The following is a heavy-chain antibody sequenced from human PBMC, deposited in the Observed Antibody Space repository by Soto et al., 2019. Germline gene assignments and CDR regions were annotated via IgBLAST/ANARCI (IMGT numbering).Heavy chain of an antibody. CDR3: ARDCSGGTGAMDV. CDR1: GFSFNTYA. D-gene: IGHD6-19*01. Sequence: QVQLVASGGGVVQPGRSLRLSCAASGFSFNTYAMNWVRQAPGKGLEWLALISYDGSIKYSADSVKGRFTLSRENSQNMLYLQMDSLRADDTAVYYCARDCSGGTGAMDVWGQGTTVTVSS. CDR2: ISYDGSIK. V-gene: IGHV3-30*01. J-gene: IGHJ6*02.